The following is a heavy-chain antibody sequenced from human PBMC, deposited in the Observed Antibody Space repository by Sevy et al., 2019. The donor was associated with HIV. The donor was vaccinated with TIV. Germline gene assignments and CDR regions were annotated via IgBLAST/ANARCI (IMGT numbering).Heavy chain of an antibody. Sequence: GGSLRLSCAASGFTFSSYSMNWVRQAPGKGLEWVSSISSSSSYIYYADSVKGRFTISRDNAKNSLYLQMNSLRAEDTAGYYWAREYPPPGYDYIWGSYRVYYYYGMDVWGQGTTVTVSS. CDR2: ISSSSSYI. D-gene: IGHD3-16*02. CDR3: AREYPPPGYDYIWGSYRVYYYYGMDV. J-gene: IGHJ6*02. CDR1: GFTFSSYS. V-gene: IGHV3-21*01.